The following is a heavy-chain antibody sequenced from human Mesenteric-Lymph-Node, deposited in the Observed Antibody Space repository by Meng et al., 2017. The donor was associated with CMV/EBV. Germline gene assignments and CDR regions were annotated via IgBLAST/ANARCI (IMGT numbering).Heavy chain of an antibody. J-gene: IGHJ5*02. V-gene: IGHV1-69*05. CDR2: IIPIFGTT. CDR1: GDTFNTYA. CDR3: VRGGRLGGSGVRFDP. D-gene: IGHD6-19*01. Sequence: SVKVSCKVSGDTFNTYAISWVRQAPGQGLEWMGGIIPIFGTTHYAQKFQGRVTISTDESTSTAYMELSSLKSEDTAVYYCVRGGRLGGSGVRFDPWGQGTLVTVSS.